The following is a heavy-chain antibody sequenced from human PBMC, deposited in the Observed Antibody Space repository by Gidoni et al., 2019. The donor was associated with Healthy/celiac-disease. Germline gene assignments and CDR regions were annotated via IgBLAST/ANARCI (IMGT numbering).Heavy chain of an antibody. CDR1: GGSISSYY. D-gene: IGHD5-12*01. CDR3: ATTSGRLRLDYYYYGMDV. CDR2: IYYSGST. J-gene: IGHJ6*02. V-gene: IGHV4-59*01. Sequence: QVQLQESGPGLVKPSETLSLTCTVSGGSISSYYWSWIRQPPGKGLEWIGYIYYSGSTNYNPSLKSRVTISVDTSKNQFSLKLSSVTAADTAVYYCATTSGRLRLDYYYYGMDVWGQGTTVTVSS.